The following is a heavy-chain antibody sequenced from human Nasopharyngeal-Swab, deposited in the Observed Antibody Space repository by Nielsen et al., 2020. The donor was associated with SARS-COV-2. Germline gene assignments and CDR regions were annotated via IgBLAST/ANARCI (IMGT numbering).Heavy chain of an antibody. V-gene: IGHV3-30*18. Sequence: GGSLRLSCAASGFTFSSYGMHWVRQAPGKGLEWVAVISYDGSNKYYADSVKGRFTISRDNSKNTLYLQMNSLRAEDTAVYYCAKSGFGYWGQGTLVTVSS. CDR1: GFTFSSYG. CDR3: AKSGFGY. J-gene: IGHJ4*02. CDR2: ISYDGSNK.